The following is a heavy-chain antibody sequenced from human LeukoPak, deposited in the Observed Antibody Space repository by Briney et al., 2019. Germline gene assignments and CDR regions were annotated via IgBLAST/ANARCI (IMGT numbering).Heavy chain of an antibody. CDR3: ARDPPGRAAKTFDY. J-gene: IGHJ4*02. V-gene: IGHV3-48*03. CDR2: ISSSGSTI. CDR1: GFTFSSYE. Sequence: GGSLRLSCAASGFTFSSYEMNWVRQAPGKGLEWVSYISSSGSTIYYADSVKGRFTISRDNAKNSLYLQMNSLRAEDTAVYYCARDPPGRAAKTFDYWGQGTLVTVSS. D-gene: IGHD2-15*01.